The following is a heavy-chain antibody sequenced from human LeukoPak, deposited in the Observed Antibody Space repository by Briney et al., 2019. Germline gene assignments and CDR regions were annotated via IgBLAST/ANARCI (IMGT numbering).Heavy chain of an antibody. J-gene: IGHJ6*03. D-gene: IGHD2-21*01. CDR3: ARGDCSGSICYSPMDV. CDR1: GGSISSRPYY. Sequence: SETLSLTCTVSGGSISSRPYYWGWIRQPPGKGLEWLGSFDYSGSTYYKPSLKSRVTISVDTSKNQFSLKLSSVTAADTAVYYCARGDCSGSICYSPMDVWGTGTTVTVSS. V-gene: IGHV4-39*01. CDR2: FDYSGST.